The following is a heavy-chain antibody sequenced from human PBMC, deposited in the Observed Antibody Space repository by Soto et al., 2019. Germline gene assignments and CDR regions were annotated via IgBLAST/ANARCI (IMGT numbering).Heavy chain of an antibody. CDR1: GGTFSSYA. J-gene: IGHJ1*01. V-gene: IGHV1-69*12. CDR3: AREGGDYGDYAFGGYFQH. CDR2: IIPIFGTA. Sequence: QVQLVQSGAEVKKPGSSVKVSCKASGGTFSSYAISWVRQAPGQGLEWMGGIIPIFGTANYAQKFQGRVTMTADEPPSTAYMELSSLRSEDTAVYYCAREGGDYGDYAFGGYFQHWGQGTLVTVSS. D-gene: IGHD4-17*01.